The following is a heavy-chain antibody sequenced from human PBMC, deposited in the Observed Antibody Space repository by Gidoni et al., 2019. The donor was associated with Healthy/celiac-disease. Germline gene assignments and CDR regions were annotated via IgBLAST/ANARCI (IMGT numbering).Heavy chain of an antibody. D-gene: IGHD3-22*01. J-gene: IGHJ4*02. Sequence: EVQLLESGGGLVQPGGSLRLSCAASGFTFSTYAMSWVRQAPGKGLEWVSAISGSGGSTYYADSVKGRFTISRDNSKNTLYLQMYSLRAEDTAVYYCAKDLSNGYYYDSSGYYFDYWGQGTLVTVSS. CDR1: GFTFSTYA. CDR2: ISGSGGST. V-gene: IGHV3-23*01. CDR3: AKDLSNGYYYDSSGYYFDY.